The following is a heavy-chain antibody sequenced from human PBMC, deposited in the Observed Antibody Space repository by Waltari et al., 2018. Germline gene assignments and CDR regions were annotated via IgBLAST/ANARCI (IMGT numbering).Heavy chain of an antibody. CDR1: GFTFSSSW. D-gene: IGHD1-7*01. V-gene: IGHV3-74*01. CDR3: ASGNSHAFDL. J-gene: IGHJ3*01. Sequence: EVQLVESGGGLVQPGGSLRVSCPASGFTFSSSWMHWVRQVPGKGLVWVSRINSDGSGTSYADSAKGRFTISRDNAKNTLFLQMNSLRGEDTAVYYCASGNSHAFDLWGQGTMVTVSS. CDR2: INSDGSGT.